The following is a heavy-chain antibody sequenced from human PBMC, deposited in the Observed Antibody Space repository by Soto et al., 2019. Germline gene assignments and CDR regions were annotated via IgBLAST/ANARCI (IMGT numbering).Heavy chain of an antibody. CDR1: AYTFTSYS. CDR3: AGGIAAGGCYYGRYS. V-gene: IGHV1-3*01. J-gene: IGHJ6*04. Sequence: ASVKVSCKASAYTFTSYSMHWVRQAPGQRLEWMGWINAGNGNTKYSQKFQGRVTITRDTSASTAYMELSSLRSEETAVYYCAGGIAAGGCYYGRYSCGKGTRVTVCS. CDR2: INAGNGNT. D-gene: IGHD6-25*01.